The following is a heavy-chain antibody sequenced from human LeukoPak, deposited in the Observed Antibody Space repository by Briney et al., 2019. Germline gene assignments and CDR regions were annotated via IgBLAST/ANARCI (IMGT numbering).Heavy chain of an antibody. Sequence: PGGSLRLSCAASGFTFSSHAMSWVRQAPGKGLEWVSVITGSGVDTYYAGSVRGRFTISRDNSKNTLHLQMNNLTADDTAIYYCARELVSLGTGYFDLWGRGTLVTVSS. CDR2: ITGSGVDT. V-gene: IGHV3-23*01. D-gene: IGHD7-27*01. CDR1: GFTFSSHA. J-gene: IGHJ2*01. CDR3: ARELVSLGTGYFDL.